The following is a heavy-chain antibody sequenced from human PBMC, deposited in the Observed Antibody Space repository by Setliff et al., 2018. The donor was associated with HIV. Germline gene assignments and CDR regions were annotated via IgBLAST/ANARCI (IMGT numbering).Heavy chain of an antibody. Sequence: PGGSLRLSCAASGFTFSDYYMTWIRQAPGKGLQYVSALSGSGGITYYADSVKGRFTLSRDTSIDTLYLQMNSLRAEDTAVYYCAKGADPGTSGHYAPYYFACWGQGTLVTVSS. CDR2: LSGSGGIT. V-gene: IGHV3-23*01. CDR1: GFTFSDYY. D-gene: IGHD3-22*01. CDR3: AKGADPGTSGHYAPYYFAC. J-gene: IGHJ4*02.